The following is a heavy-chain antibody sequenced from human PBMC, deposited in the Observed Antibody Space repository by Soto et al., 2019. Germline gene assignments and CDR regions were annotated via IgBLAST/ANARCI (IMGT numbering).Heavy chain of an antibody. CDR1: GCSISSSSYC. CDR2: INHSGST. Sequence: SETLSLTCTVSGCSISSSSYCLGWIRKPPGKGLEWIGNINHSGSTNYNPSLKSRVTISVDTSKNQFSLKLSSVTAADTAVYYCARDSGYDLFGDYYYYMDVWGKGTTVTVSS. D-gene: IGHD5-12*01. V-gene: IGHV4-39*07. J-gene: IGHJ6*03. CDR3: ARDSGYDLFGDYYYYMDV.